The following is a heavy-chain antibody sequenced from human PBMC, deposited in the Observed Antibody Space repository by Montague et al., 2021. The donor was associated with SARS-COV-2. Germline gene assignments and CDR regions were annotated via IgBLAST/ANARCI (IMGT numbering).Heavy chain of an antibody. D-gene: IGHD3-10*01. CDR1: GFTFRSVA. J-gene: IGHJ4*02. V-gene: IGHV3-23*01. CDR2: ISGSGDRT. CDR3: AKDPFTIGSYFKD. Sequence: SLRLSCAASGFTFRSVAMTWVRQAPGKGLEWVSSISGSGDRTYYGDSVKGRFTVSRDNSKKLMHLQMNGLRAEDTAVYYCAKDPFTIGSYFKDWGQGTLVTVSS.